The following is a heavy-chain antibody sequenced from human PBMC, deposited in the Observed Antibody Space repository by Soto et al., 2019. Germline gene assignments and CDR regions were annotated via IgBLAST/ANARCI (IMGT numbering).Heavy chain of an antibody. J-gene: IGHJ5*02. CDR2: IYWNDDK. CDR1: GFSLSTSGVG. D-gene: IGHD2-2*01. CDR3: AHHTITPATNWFDP. V-gene: IGHV2-5*01. Sequence: SGPTLVNPTQTLTLTCTFSGFSLSTSGVGVGWIRQPPGKALEWLALIYWNDDKRYSPSLKSRLTITKDTSKNQVVLTMTNMEPADTATYYCAHHTITPATNWFDPWGLGTLVTVSS.